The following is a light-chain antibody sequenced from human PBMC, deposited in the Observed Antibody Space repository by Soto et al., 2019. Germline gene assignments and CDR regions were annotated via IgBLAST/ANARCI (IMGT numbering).Light chain of an antibody. CDR1: QAVGYN. V-gene: IGKV3-15*01. CDR2: GAS. J-gene: IGKJ2*01. Sequence: EVVMTQSPATLYVSPGERVTLSCRASQAVGYNLAWYQHKPGQAPRLLIYGASTRVTGIPTRFSGSGSGTEFTLTISSLQSEDFAIYYCQQSYTFGQGTKVDI. CDR3: QQSYT.